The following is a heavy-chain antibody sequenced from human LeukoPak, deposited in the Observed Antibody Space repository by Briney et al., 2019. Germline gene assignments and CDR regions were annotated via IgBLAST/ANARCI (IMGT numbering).Heavy chain of an antibody. CDR3: ARGGYGDYSFDY. CDR1: GYTFTSYY. V-gene: IGHV1-46*01. Sequence: EASVKVSCKASGYTFTSYYMHWVRQAPGQGREGMGIINSSGGSTSYAQKFQGRVTMTRDTSTSTVYMELSSLRSEETAVYYCARGGYGDYSFDYWGQGTLVTVSS. D-gene: IGHD4-17*01. J-gene: IGHJ4*02. CDR2: INSSGGST.